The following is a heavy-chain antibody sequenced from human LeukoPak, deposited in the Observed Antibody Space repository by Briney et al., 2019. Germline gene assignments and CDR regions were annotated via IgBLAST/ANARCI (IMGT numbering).Heavy chain of an antibody. CDR1: GFTFGDYA. J-gene: IGHJ4*02. Sequence: GGSLRLSCAASGFTFGDYAMHWVRQAPGKGLEWVSLISWDGGSTYYADSVKGRFTISRDNSKNSLYLQMNSLRAEDTALYYCAASRGILTGLDYWGQGTLVTVSS. CDR2: ISWDGGST. V-gene: IGHV3-43D*03. CDR3: AASRGILTGLDY. D-gene: IGHD3-9*01.